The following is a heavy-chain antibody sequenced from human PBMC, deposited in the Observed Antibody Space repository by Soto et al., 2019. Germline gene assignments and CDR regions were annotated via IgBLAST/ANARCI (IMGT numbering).Heavy chain of an antibody. J-gene: IGHJ4*02. CDR1: GFTFSSYG. CDR3: ARAPPALGCSSSQRFYYFDY. Sequence: QVQLVESGGGVVQPGRSLRLSCAASGFTFSSYGMHWVRQAPGKGLEWVAVIWYDGSNKYYADSVKGRFTISRDNSKNTLYLQMNSLRAEETAVYYCARAPPALGCSSSQRFYYFDYWGQRTLVTVSS. CDR2: IWYDGSNK. V-gene: IGHV3-33*01. D-gene: IGHD6-6*01.